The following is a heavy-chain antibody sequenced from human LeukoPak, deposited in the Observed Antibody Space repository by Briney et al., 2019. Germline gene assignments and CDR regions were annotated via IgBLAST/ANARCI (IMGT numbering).Heavy chain of an antibody. D-gene: IGHD6-13*01. CDR1: GGTFSSYA. CDR3: TRGNSGIAAAASYGMDV. V-gene: IGHV1-69*13. J-gene: IGHJ6*02. CDR2: IIPIFGTA. Sequence: ASVKVSCKASGGTFSSYAISWVRQAPGQGLEWMGGIIPIFGTANYAQKFQGRVTITADESTSTAYMELSSLRSEDTAVYYCTRGNSGIAAAASYGMDVWGQGTTVTVSS.